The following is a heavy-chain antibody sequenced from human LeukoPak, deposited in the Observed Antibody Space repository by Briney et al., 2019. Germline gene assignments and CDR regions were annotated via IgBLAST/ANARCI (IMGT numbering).Heavy chain of an antibody. CDR2: INHSGST. Sequence: SETLSLTCAVYGGSFSGYYWSWIRQPPGKGLEWIGEINHSGSTNYNPSLKSRVTISVDTSKNQFSLKLSSVTAADTAVYYCARAQGDYESDYWGQGTLVTVSS. J-gene: IGHJ4*02. D-gene: IGHD4-17*01. V-gene: IGHV4-34*01. CDR1: GGSFSGYY. CDR3: ARAQGDYESDY.